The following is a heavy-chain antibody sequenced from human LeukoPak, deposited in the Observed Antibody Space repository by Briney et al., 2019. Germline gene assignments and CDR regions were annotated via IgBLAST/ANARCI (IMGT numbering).Heavy chain of an antibody. CDR3: ARIYGDFTAYYFDY. D-gene: IGHD4-17*01. CDR1: GFTFRSYS. CDR2: IDPSSTYI. J-gene: IGHJ4*02. Sequence: GGSLRLSCAASGFTFRSYSMSWVRQAPGKGLEWVSAIDPSSTYIYYADSVKGRFTISRDNAKKSLYLQMHSLRAEDTAVYYCARIYGDFTAYYFDYWGQGTLVTVSS. V-gene: IGHV3-21*01.